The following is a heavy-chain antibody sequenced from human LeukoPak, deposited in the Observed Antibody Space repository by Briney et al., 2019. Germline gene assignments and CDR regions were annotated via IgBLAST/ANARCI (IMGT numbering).Heavy chain of an antibody. CDR2: IYYSGST. CDR1: GDSISNYY. J-gene: IGHJ4*02. V-gene: IGHV4-59*01. CDR3: ARETCIGGSCFQFDF. Sequence: SETLSLTCSVSGDSISNYYWSWIRQSPGKGLEWIGYIYYSGSTNYNPSLKSRVTISVDTSKNQFSLKLSSVTAADTAVYYCARETCIGGSCFQFDFWGQGTLVTVSS. D-gene: IGHD2-15*01.